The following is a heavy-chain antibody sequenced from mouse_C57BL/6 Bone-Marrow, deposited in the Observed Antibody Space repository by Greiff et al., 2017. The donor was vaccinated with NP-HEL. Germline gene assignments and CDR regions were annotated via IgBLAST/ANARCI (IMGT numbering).Heavy chain of an antibody. CDR2: ISSGGSYT. Sequence: EVQGVESGGDLVKPGGSLKLSCAASGFTFSSYGMSWVRQTPDKRLEWVATISSGGSYTYYPDSVKGRFTLSRDNAKNTLYLQMSSLKAEDTAMYYCARHTGSRYFDVWGTGTTVTVSS. CDR1: GFTFSSYG. V-gene: IGHV5-6*01. CDR3: ARHTGSRYFDV. D-gene: IGHD2-2*01. J-gene: IGHJ1*03.